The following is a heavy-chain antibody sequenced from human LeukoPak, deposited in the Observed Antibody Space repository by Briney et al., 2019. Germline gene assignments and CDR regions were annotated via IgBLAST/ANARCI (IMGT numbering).Heavy chain of an antibody. D-gene: IGHD6-19*01. CDR1: GGSISSYY. CDR2: IYYSGST. Sequence: SETLSLTCTVSGGSISSYYWSWIRQPPGKGLEWIGYIYYSGSTNYNPSLKSRVTISVDTSKNQFSLKLSSVTAADTAVYYCARGPNYSSGCHHFDYWGQGTLVTVSS. CDR3: ARGPNYSSGCHHFDY. V-gene: IGHV4-59*01. J-gene: IGHJ4*02.